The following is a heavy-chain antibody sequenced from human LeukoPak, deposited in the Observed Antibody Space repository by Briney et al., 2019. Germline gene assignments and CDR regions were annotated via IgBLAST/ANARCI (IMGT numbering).Heavy chain of an antibody. CDR1: GFTFSSYA. J-gene: IGHJ4*02. V-gene: IGHV3-23*01. D-gene: IGHD2-2*01. CDR3: AKGVVVVPAASVFDY. CDR2: ISGSGGST. Sequence: GGSLRLSCAASGFTFSSYAMSWVRQAPGKGLEWVSAISGSGGSTYYADSVKGRFTISSDNSKNTLYLQMNSLRAEDTAVYYCAKGVVVVPAASVFDYWGQGTLVTVSS.